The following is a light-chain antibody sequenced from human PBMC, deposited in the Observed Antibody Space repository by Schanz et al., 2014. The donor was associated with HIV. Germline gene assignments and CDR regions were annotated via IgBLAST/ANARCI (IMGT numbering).Light chain of an antibody. V-gene: IGKV1-27*01. J-gene: IGKJ1*01. CDR1: QAVGNY. CDR3: QQYNTYSPT. CDR2: GAS. Sequence: DIQMTQSPSSLSASVGDRVTITCRASQAVGNYLAWYQQKPGKVPELLIYGASTLQSGVPSRFSGSGSGTDFTLTISSLQPDDFATYCCQQYNTYSPTFGQGTKVEV.